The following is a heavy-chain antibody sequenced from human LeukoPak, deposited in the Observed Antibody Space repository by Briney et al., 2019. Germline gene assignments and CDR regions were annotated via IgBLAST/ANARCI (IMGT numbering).Heavy chain of an antibody. CDR3: ARIGYSSSSFDY. V-gene: IGHV3-7*03. CDR2: IKQDGSTK. D-gene: IGHD6-6*01. Sequence: PGGSLRLSCAASEFTFSRYWMSWVRQAPGKGPEWVANIKQDGSTKYYLDSVKGRLTVSRDNAKNSVFLQINSLRAEDTAIYYCARIGYSSSSFDYWGQGTLVTVSS. J-gene: IGHJ4*02. CDR1: EFTFSRYW.